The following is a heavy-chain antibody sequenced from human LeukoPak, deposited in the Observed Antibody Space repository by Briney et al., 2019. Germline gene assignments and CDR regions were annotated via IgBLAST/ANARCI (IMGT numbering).Heavy chain of an antibody. CDR1: GFSFSKYA. Sequence: GGSLRLSCAASGFSFSKYAMDWVRHAPGKGLEWVAIISKDGSMRYYADSVKGRFTVSRDNSNNTLSLQMNSLKSEDTAVYYCAGEKFDIWGQGTMVTVSA. V-gene: IGHV3-30*04. CDR2: ISKDGSMR. CDR3: AGEKFDI. J-gene: IGHJ3*02.